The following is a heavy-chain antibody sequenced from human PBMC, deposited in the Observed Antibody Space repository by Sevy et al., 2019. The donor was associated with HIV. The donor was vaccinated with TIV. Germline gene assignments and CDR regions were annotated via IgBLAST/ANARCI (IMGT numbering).Heavy chain of an antibody. Sequence: GGSLRLSCAASGFTFSSYSFHWVRQAPGKGLEWVSSISGLSNYIYYSDSMKGRFTNSRDNAKNSLYLHMSSLRADDTAGYYCARAGNWPYFDYWGQGTLVTVSS. J-gene: IGHJ4*02. CDR1: GFTFSSYS. CDR2: ISGLSNYI. CDR3: ARAGNWPYFDY. V-gene: IGHV3-21*01. D-gene: IGHD1-1*01.